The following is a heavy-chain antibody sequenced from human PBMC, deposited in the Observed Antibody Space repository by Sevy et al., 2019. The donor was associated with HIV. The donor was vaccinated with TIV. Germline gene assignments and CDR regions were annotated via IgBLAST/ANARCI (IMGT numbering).Heavy chain of an antibody. CDR2: IHSDDTT. CDR3: ARGKSGYGYALNY. V-gene: IGHV3-66*01. CDR1: GFTDNSNY. J-gene: IGHJ4*02. D-gene: IGHD5-18*01. Sequence: GGSLRLSCAASGFTDNSNYMTWVRQAPGKGLEGVSIIHSDDTTYHAESVKDRLTISRDNFKNTLYLHMSTLRAEDTAVYYCARGKSGYGYALNYWGQGTLVTVSS.